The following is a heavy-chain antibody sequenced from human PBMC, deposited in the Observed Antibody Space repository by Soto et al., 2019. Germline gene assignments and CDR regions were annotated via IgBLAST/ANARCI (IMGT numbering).Heavy chain of an antibody. CDR1: GGSFSGYY. D-gene: IGHD2-8*02. Sequence: PSETLALTYAVYGGSFSGYYWTWIRQPPGTGLEWIGEINHSGSTNYNPSLKSRVTISVDTSKNQFSLKLTSVTAADTAVYYCARDKITGLFDYWGQGTLVTVSP. CDR3: ARDKITGLFDY. V-gene: IGHV4-34*01. J-gene: IGHJ4*02. CDR2: INHSGST.